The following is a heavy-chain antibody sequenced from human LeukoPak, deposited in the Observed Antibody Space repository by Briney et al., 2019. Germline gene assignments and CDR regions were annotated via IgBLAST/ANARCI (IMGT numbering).Heavy chain of an antibody. Sequence: GGSLRLSCAASGFTLSNYWMHWVRQAPGKGLVWVSRINSDGGRTSHADSVKGRFTISRDNAKSTLYLQMNSLRDEDTAVYYCARSDWFDPWGQGTLVTVSS. CDR2: INSDGGRT. J-gene: IGHJ5*02. CDR1: GFTLSNYW. V-gene: IGHV3-74*01. CDR3: ARSDWFDP.